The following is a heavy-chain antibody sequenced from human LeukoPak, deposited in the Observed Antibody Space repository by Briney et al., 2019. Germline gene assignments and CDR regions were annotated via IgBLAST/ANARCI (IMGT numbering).Heavy chain of an antibody. CDR3: AREGGGSSGYPWDE. J-gene: IGHJ4*02. Sequence: WASVKVSCKASGGTFSSYAISWVRQAPGQGLEWMGRIIPILGIANYAQKFQGRVTITADKSTSTAYMELSSLRSEDTAVYYCAREGGGSSGYPWDEWGQGTLVTVSS. D-gene: IGHD3-22*01. CDR1: GGTFSSYA. CDR2: IIPILGIA. V-gene: IGHV1-69*04.